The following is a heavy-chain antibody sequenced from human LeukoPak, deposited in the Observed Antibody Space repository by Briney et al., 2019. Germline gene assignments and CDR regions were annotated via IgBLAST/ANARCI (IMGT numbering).Heavy chain of an antibody. J-gene: IGHJ4*02. Sequence: SETLSLTCAVYGGSFSGYYWSWIRQPPGKGLEWIGEIYHSGSTDYNPSLKSRVTISLDKSKNQFSLNLASVTAADTAVYYCAATYYNDDSGYYPFWGQGTLVTVSS. CDR3: AATYYNDDSGYYPF. D-gene: IGHD3-22*01. CDR2: IYHSGST. CDR1: GGSFSGYY. V-gene: IGHV4-34*01.